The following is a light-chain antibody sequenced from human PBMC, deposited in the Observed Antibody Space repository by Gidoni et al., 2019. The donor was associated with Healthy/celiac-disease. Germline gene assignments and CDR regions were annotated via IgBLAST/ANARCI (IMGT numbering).Light chain of an antibody. J-gene: IGKJ1*01. Sequence: IQMTQSPSSLSASVGDRVTITCRASQGIRNDLGWYQQKPGKAPQLLIYAASSLQSGVPSRFCGSGSGTDFTLSISSLQPEDFAPYYCLQDYNYPWTFXQXTKVEIK. CDR2: AAS. CDR1: QGIRND. CDR3: LQDYNYPWT. V-gene: IGKV1-6*01.